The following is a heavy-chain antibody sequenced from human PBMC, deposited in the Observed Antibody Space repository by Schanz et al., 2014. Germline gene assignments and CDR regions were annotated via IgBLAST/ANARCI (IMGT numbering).Heavy chain of an antibody. Sequence: GGSLRLSCAASGFSFSSYAMGWVRQARGKGLEWVSAISGSGGSTYYADSVKGRFTISRDNSKNTVYLQMNSLRPGDTAVYYCARESSNDIVLVPGAVFDHWGQGILVTVSS. CDR2: ISGSGGST. D-gene: IGHD2-2*01. CDR1: GFSFSSYA. J-gene: IGHJ4*02. V-gene: IGHV3-23*01. CDR3: ARESSNDIVLVPGAVFDH.